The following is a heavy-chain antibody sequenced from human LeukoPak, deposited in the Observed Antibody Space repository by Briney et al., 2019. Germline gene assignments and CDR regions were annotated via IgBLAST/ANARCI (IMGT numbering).Heavy chain of an antibody. CDR2: ISYDGSNK. CDR3: AKEGGYGAFDY. J-gene: IGHJ4*02. V-gene: IGHV3-30*18. Sequence: GGSLRLSCAASGFTFSSYGMHWVRQAPGKGLEWVAVISYDGSNKYYADSVKGRFTISRDNSKNTLYLQMNSLRAEDTAVYYCAKEGGYGAFDYWGQGTLVTVSS. D-gene: IGHD5-12*01. CDR1: GFTFSSYG.